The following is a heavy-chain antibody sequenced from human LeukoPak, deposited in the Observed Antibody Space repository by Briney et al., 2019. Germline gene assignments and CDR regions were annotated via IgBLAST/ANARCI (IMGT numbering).Heavy chain of an antibody. Sequence: GGSLRLSCAASGFTFSSYAMSWVRQAPGKGLEWVSSISSSSSYIYYADSVKGRFTISRDNSKNTLYLQMNSLRAEDTAVCYCARVSSSSWWALDYWGQGTLVTVSS. D-gene: IGHD6-13*01. CDR1: GFTFSSYA. CDR3: ARVSSSSWWALDY. CDR2: ISSSSSYI. J-gene: IGHJ4*02. V-gene: IGHV3-21*01.